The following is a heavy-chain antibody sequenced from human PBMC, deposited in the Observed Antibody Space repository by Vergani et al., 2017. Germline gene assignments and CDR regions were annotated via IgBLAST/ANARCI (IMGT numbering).Heavy chain of an antibody. CDR1: VFSLSTSGVG. V-gene: IGHV2-5*02. J-gene: IGHJ5*02. Sequence: QITLKESGPTLVKPTQTLTLTCTFSVFSLSTSGVGVGWIRQPPGKALEWLALIYLDDDKRYSPSLKSRLTITKDTSKNQVVLTMTNMDPVDTATYYCAHSRDSPFPFDPWGQGTLVTVSS. CDR3: AHSRDSPFPFDP. CDR2: IYLDDDK. D-gene: IGHD2-21*01.